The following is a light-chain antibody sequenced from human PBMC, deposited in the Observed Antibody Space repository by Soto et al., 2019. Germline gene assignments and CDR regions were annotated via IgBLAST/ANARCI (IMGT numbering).Light chain of an antibody. J-gene: IGKJ5*01. Sequence: IQLGTTLDFLCAAVGRRVTVRCRASQDISSFLAWYQQKPGKAPNLLIYGASTLQSGVPSRFSGSGSGTEFTLTISSLQPEDFATYYCQQLNSDPLIDQGTRLEIK. CDR3: QQLNSDPL. V-gene: IGKV1-9*01. CDR1: QDISSF. CDR2: GAS.